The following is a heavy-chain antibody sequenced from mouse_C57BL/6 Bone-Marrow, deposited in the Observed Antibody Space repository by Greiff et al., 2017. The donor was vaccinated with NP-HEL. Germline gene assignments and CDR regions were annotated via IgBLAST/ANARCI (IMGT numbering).Heavy chain of an antibody. CDR3: ARNYGYDWYFDV. J-gene: IGHJ1*03. CDR1: GFSLTSYG. Sequence: QVQLQQSGPGLVQPSQSLSITCTVSGFSLTSYGVHWVRQSPGKGLEWLGVIWSGGSTDYNAAFISRLSISKDNSKSQVFLKMNSLRADDTAIYYCARNYGYDWYFDVWGTGTTVTVSS. CDR2: IWSGGST. D-gene: IGHD2-2*01. V-gene: IGHV2-2*01.